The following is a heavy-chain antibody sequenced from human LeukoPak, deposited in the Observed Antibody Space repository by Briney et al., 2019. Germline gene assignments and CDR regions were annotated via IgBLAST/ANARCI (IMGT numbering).Heavy chain of an antibody. Sequence: PGRSLRLSCAASGFTFSSYAMHWVRQAPGKGLEWVAVISYDGSNRYYADSVKGRFTISRDNSKNTLYLQMNSLRAEDTAVYYCASFGYSSGRGEADYWGQGTLVTVSS. J-gene: IGHJ4*02. CDR3: ASFGYSSGRGEADY. V-gene: IGHV3-30-3*01. CDR1: GFTFSSYA. D-gene: IGHD6-19*01. CDR2: ISYDGSNR.